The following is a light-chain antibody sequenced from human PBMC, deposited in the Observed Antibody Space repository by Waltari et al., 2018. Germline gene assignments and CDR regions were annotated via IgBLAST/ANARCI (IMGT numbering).Light chain of an antibody. J-gene: IGLJ3*02. Sequence: SALTQPASVSGSPGQSITISCTGTTSDVGFYNYVPWYQQHPGKAPQLIIYDVFERPSGVSNRFSGSKSGNTASLTISGLLAEDEADYYCNSYTGSSSWVFGGGTKLTVL. V-gene: IGLV2-14*03. CDR2: DVF. CDR1: TSDVGFYNY. CDR3: NSYTGSSSWV.